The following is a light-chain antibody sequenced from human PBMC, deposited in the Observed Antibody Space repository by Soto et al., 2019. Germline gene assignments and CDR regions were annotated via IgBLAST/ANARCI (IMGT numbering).Light chain of an antibody. CDR2: GIN. J-gene: IGLJ2*01. CDR3: QYYDSSLSGVV. V-gene: IGLV1-40*01. CDR1: SSNIGAGYD. Sequence: QPVLTQPPSVSGAPGQRVTISCTGSSSNIGAGYDVQWYQQLPGTAPKLLIYGINNRPSGVPDRFSGSKSGTSASLAITGLQAENEADYYCQYYDSSLSGVVFGGGTKLTVL.